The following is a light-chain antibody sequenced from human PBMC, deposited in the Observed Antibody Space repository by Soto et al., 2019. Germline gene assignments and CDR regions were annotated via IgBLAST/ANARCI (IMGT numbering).Light chain of an antibody. CDR3: QQSYSTPIT. CDR1: QSISSY. J-gene: IGKJ5*01. CDR2: AAS. Sequence: IQLTQSRSSLSASVGDRVTITCRASQSISSYLNWYQQKPGKAPKLLIYAASSLQSGVPSRFSGSGSGTDFTLTISSLQPEDFATYYCQQSYSTPITFGQGTRLEN. V-gene: IGKV1-39*01.